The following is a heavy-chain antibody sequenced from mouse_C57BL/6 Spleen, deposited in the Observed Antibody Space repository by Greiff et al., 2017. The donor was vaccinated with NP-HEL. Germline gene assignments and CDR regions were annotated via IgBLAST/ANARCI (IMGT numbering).Heavy chain of an antibody. J-gene: IGHJ2*01. CDR3: ARYYYGSGFDY. V-gene: IGHV1-78*01. CDR1: GYTFTDHT. D-gene: IGHD1-1*01. CDR2: IYPRDGST. Sequence: QVQLQQSDAELVKPGASVKIYCQVSGYTFTDHTIHWMKQRPEQGLEWIGYIYPRDGSTKYNEKFKGKATLTADKSSRTAYMQLNSLTSEDSAVYFCARYYYGSGFDYWGQGTTLTVSS.